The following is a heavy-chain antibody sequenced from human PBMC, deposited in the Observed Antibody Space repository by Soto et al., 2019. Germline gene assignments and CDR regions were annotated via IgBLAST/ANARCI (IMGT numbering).Heavy chain of an antibody. CDR1: GFTFSDQY. CDR3: ATRLGYCSGSSCPPLGL. CDR2: VRNRANGYAT. J-gene: IGHJ4*02. V-gene: IGHV3-72*01. Sequence: GGSLRLSCAASGFTFSDQYMDWVRQAPGKGLEWIGRVRNRANGYATDYAASVRGRFTISRDDSESSLYLQMNSLKTEDTAMYFCATRLGYCSGSSCPPLGLWGQGTLVTVS. D-gene: IGHD2-15*01.